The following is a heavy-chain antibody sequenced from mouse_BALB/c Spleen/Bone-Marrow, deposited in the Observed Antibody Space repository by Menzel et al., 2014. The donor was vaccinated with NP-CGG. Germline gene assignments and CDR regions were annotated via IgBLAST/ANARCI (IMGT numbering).Heavy chain of an antibody. CDR2: ISDGGSYT. V-gene: IGHV5-4*02. CDR1: GFTFSDYY. D-gene: IGHD2-1*01. CDR3: ARYGNYPMDY. J-gene: IGHJ4*01. Sequence: EVQLVESGGGLVKPGGSLKLSCAASGFTFSDYYMYWVRRTPEKRLEWVATISDGGSYTYYPDSVKGRFTISRDNAKNNLYLQMSSLKSEDTAMYYCARYGNYPMDYWGQGTSVTVSS.